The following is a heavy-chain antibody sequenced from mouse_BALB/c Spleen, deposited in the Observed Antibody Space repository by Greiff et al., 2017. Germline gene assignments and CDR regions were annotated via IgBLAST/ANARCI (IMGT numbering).Heavy chain of an antibody. CDR1: GFTFSSYT. CDR3: TRVERGYAMDY. V-gene: IGHV5-6-4*01. J-gene: IGHJ4*01. CDR2: ISSGGSYT. Sequence: EVKLVESGGGLVQPGGSLKLSCAASGFTFSSYTMSWVRQTPEKRLEWVATISSGGSYTYYPDSVKGRFTISRDNAKNTLYLQMSSLKSEDTAMYYCTRVERGYAMDYWGQGTSVTVSS.